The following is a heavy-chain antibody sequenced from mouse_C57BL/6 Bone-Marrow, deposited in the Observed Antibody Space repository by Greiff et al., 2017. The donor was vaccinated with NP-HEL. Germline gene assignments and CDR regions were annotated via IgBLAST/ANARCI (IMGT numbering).Heavy chain of an antibody. Sequence: EAQLQQSGPELVKPGASVKISCKASGYTFTDYYMNWVKQSHGKSLEWIGDINPNNGGTSYNQKFKGKATLTVDKSSSTAYMELRSLTSEDSAVYYCASSLATVVANWYFEDWGKGTTVTVSS. J-gene: IGHJ1*03. V-gene: IGHV1-26*01. CDR3: ASSLATVVANWYFED. D-gene: IGHD1-1*01. CDR1: GYTFTDYY. CDR2: INPNNGGT.